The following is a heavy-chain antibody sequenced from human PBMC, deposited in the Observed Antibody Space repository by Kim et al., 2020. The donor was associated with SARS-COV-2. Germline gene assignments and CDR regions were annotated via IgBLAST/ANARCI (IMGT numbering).Heavy chain of an antibody. J-gene: IGHJ5*02. Sequence: SETLSLTCAVYGGSFSGYYWSWIRQPPGKGLEWIGEINHSGSTNYNPSLKSRVTISVDTSKNQFSLKLSSVTAADTAVYYCAAPTYYYDSSGYLMGRGFDPWGQGTLVTVSS. CDR1: GGSFSGYY. V-gene: IGHV4-34*01. CDR3: AAPTYYYDSSGYLMGRGFDP. CDR2: INHSGST. D-gene: IGHD3-22*01.